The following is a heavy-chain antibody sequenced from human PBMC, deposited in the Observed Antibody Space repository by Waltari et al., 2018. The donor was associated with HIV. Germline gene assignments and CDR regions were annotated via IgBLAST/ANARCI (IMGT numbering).Heavy chain of an antibody. D-gene: IGHD3-9*01. J-gene: IGHJ6*02. CDR3: ASLGVNLETGFYYGRDV. Sequence: QVQLQQWGAGLLKPSETLSLTCAAFGGSFRGYHWTWIRQSPGKGLEWIGEIRQSGSTTHSPSLNSRVTISVDTSKNQFSLRLSSVTAADTAVYYCASLGVNLETGFYYGRDVWGQGTTVIVSS. CDR1: GGSFRGYH. CDR2: IRQSGST. V-gene: IGHV4-34*01.